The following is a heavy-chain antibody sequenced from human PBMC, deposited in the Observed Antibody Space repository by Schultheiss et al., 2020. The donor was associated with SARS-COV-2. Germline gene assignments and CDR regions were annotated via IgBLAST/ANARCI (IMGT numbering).Heavy chain of an antibody. Sequence: GGSLRLSCAASGFTFSDYYMSWIRQAPGKGLEWVSYISSSGSTIYYADSVKGRFTISRDNAKNSLYLQMNSLRAEDTAVYYCARVEQLGYCSSTSCERNAFDIWGQGTMVTVSS. CDR2: ISSSGSTI. D-gene: IGHD2-2*01. CDR3: ARVEQLGYCSSTSCERNAFDI. V-gene: IGHV3-11*04. CDR1: GFTFSDYY. J-gene: IGHJ3*02.